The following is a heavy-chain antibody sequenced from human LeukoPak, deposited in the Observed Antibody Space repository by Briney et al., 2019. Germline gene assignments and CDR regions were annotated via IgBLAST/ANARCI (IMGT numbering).Heavy chain of an antibody. Sequence: SEPLSLTCTVSGGSISSYDWSWIRQPPGKGLGWIGYIYDSGSTNNNPSLKSRVTISVDTSKIQFALKLSSVTAADTSVYYCARRPLYWFDPWGQGTLVTVSS. CDR3: ARRPLYWFDP. CDR1: GGSISSYD. CDR2: IYDSGST. V-gene: IGHV4-59*01. D-gene: IGHD3-16*01. J-gene: IGHJ5*02.